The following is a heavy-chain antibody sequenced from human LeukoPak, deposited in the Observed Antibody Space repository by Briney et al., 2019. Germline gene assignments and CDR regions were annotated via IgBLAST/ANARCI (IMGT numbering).Heavy chain of an antibody. Sequence: ASVKVSCKASGGTFSSYAISWVRQAPAQGLEWMGGILPIFGSANYAQKFQGRVTITADESTSTAYMELSSLRSEDTAVYYCASVTAVTTKGHGAFDIWGQGTLVTVSS. J-gene: IGHJ3*02. CDR1: GGTFSSYA. CDR2: ILPIFGSA. CDR3: ASVTAVTTKGHGAFDI. V-gene: IGHV1-69*13. D-gene: IGHD4-17*01.